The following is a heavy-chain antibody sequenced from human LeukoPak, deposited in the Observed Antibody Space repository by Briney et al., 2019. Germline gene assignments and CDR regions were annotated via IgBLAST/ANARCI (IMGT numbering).Heavy chain of an antibody. CDR2: ISSSSSYI. D-gene: IGHD3-10*01. V-gene: IGHV3-21*01. CDR3: ARRGGGPYYFDY. Sequence: GGSLRLSCAASGFTFSSYSMNWVRQAPGKGLEWVSSISSSSSYIYYADSVKGRFTISRDNAKNSLYLQMNSLRAEDTAVYYCARRGGGPYYFDYWGQGTLVTVSS. J-gene: IGHJ4*02. CDR1: GFTFSSYS.